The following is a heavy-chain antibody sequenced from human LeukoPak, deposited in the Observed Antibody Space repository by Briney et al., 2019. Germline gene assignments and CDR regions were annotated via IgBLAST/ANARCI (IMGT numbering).Heavy chain of an antibody. CDR1: GDSISNSHW. Sequence: PSGTLSLTCAVSGDSISNSHWWSWVRQPPGKGLEWIGYIFYSGITNYNPSLKSRVTISVDTSKKQFSLKLTSVTAADTAVYYCARDSGSYPHWFAPWGQGTLVTVSS. J-gene: IGHJ5*02. CDR2: IFYSGIT. D-gene: IGHD1-26*01. V-gene: IGHV4-4*02. CDR3: ARDSGSYPHWFAP.